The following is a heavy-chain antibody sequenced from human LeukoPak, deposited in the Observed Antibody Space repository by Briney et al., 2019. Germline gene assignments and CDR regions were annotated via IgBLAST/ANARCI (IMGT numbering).Heavy chain of an antibody. CDR3: ARNEDYSDSTGYYSTFYLDS. J-gene: IGHJ4*02. Sequence: QPGGSLRLSCEGTGFSFGIYWMSWVRQAPGKGLEWVANINEDGSEKHYVDSVKGRFTISRDNGKNALYLQMKSLRAEDTAVYYCARNEDYSDSTGYYSTFYLDSWGQGTLVTVSP. CDR1: GFSFGIYW. CDR2: INEDGSEK. D-gene: IGHD3-22*01. V-gene: IGHV3-7*01.